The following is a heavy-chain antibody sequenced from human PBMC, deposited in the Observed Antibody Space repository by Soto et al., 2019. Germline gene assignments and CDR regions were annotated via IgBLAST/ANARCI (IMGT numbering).Heavy chain of an antibody. CDR3: AKDGIGLVSVGFDY. CDR2: ISYDRNNK. J-gene: IGHJ4*02. Sequence: QVQLVESGGGVVQPGRSLRLSCAASGFTFSTYAMHWVRQAPGKGLEWVSVISYDRNNKHYADSVKGRFTISRDNSKNMLVLQMNCLRAEDTSLYYCAKDGIGLVSVGFDYWGQGTLVIVSS. D-gene: IGHD2-8*02. V-gene: IGHV3-30-3*01. CDR1: GFTFSTYA.